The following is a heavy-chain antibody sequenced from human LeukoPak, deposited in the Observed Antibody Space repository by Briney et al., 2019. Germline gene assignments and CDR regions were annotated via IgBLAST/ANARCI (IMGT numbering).Heavy chain of an antibody. J-gene: IGHJ4*02. CDR1: GYTFTGYY. CDR2: INPNSGGT. D-gene: IGHD4-17*01. Sequence: ASVEVSCKASGYTFTGYYMHWVRQAPGQGLEWMGWINPNSGGTNYAQKFQGRVTMTTDTSTSTAYMELSRLRSDDTAVYYCARGLYGDSPDFDYWGQGTLVTVSS. V-gene: IGHV1-2*02. CDR3: ARGLYGDSPDFDY.